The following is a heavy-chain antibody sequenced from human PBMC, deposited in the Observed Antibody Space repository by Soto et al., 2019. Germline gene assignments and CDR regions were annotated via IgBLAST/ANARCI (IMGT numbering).Heavy chain of an antibody. CDR3: AKDAEDDYGDRRRPYFFDS. J-gene: IGHJ4*02. D-gene: IGHD4-17*01. V-gene: IGHV3-23*01. Sequence: GSLGRCCASCGFTFRTFAMTWFLPTPGKGREWVSGISGNGGPTYYADSVKGRFTVSRDNLKNTLYLHLTALSAEDTALYFCAKDAEDDYGDRRRPYFFDSRAQRPLVTVSS. CDR1: GFTFRTFA. CDR2: ISGNGGPT.